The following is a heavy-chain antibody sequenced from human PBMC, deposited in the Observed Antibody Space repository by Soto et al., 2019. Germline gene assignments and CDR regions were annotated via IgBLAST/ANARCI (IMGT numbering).Heavy chain of an antibody. J-gene: IGHJ4*02. CDR3: AHDNYDASWSLFDN. V-gene: IGHV2-5*02. Sequence: QITLKESGPTLVKPTQTLTLTCTFSGFSLTTSGASVGWVRQPPGKALEWLALIYCDDDKRYSPSLKSRLTITKDTSKNQVVLTMTNMDPVDTSTYYCAHDNYDASWSLFDNCCQGTLVTVSS. CDR1: GFSLTTSGAS. D-gene: IGHD3-10*01. CDR2: IYCDDDK.